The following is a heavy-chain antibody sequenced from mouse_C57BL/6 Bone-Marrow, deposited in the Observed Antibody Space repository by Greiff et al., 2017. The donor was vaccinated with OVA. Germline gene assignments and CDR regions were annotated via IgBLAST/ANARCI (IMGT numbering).Heavy chain of an antibody. V-gene: IGHV1-82*01. CDR3: AREDDYDWYFDV. CDR2: T. Sequence: TNYNGKFKSKATLTADKSSSTAYMQLSSLTSEDSAVYFCAREDDYDWYFDVWGTGTTVTVSS. D-gene: IGHD2-4*01. J-gene: IGHJ1*03.